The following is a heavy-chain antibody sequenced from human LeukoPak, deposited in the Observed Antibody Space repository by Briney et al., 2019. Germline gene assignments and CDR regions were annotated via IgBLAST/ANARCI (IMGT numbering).Heavy chain of an antibody. CDR1: GYTFTGYY. CDR3: ARGRRTNYYFDY. Sequence: ASVKVSCKASGYTFTGYYMHWMRQAPGQGLEWMGWINPNSGGTNYAQKFQGRVTMTRDTSITTAYMELSRLISDDTAVYYCARGRRTNYYFDYWGQGTLVTVSS. CDR2: INPNSGGT. J-gene: IGHJ4*02. V-gene: IGHV1-2*02.